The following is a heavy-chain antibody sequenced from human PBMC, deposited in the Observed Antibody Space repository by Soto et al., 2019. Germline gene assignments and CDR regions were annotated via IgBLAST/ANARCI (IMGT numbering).Heavy chain of an antibody. D-gene: IGHD6-19*01. CDR1: GYSFTSYW. V-gene: IGHV5-51*01. Sequence: PGASLKISCKGSGYSFTSYWIGWVRQMPGKGLAWMGIIYPGASDTRYSPSFQGQVTISADKSISTAYLQWSSLKASDTAMYYCARQGIAVAGPGGWFDPWGQGTLVTVSS. CDR2: IYPGASDT. CDR3: ARQGIAVAGPGGWFDP. J-gene: IGHJ5*02.